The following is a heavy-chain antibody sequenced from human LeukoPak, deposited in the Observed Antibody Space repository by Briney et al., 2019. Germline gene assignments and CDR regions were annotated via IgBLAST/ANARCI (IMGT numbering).Heavy chain of an antibody. CDR3: ARRWYCSSTSCGFDY. J-gene: IGHJ4*02. V-gene: IGHV4-39*01. Sequence: SETLSLTRTVSGGSITSSSYYWGWIRQPPGKGLEWIGSISDSGGTYYNPSLKSRITISVDTSKNQFSLKLSSVTAADTAVYYCARRWYCSSTSCGFDYWGQGTLVTVSS. CDR1: GGSITSSSYY. CDR2: ISDSGGT. D-gene: IGHD2-2*01.